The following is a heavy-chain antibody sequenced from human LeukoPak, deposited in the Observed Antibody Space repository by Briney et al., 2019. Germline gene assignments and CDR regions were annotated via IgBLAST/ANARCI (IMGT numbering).Heavy chain of an antibody. CDR2: IKQDGSEK. V-gene: IGHV3-7*01. D-gene: IGHD5-24*01. J-gene: IGHJ4*02. CDR1: GFPFSDYS. Sequence: GGSLRLSCAASGFPFSDYSMNWVRQAPGKGLEWVANIKQDGSEKYYVGSVKGRFTISRDNAKNSLYLQMNSLRAEDTAMYYCARELLGHGYNSGDFDYWGQGTLVTVSS. CDR3: ARELLGHGYNSGDFDY.